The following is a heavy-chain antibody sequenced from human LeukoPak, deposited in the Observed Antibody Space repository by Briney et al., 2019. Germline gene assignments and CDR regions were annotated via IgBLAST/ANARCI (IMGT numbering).Heavy chain of an antibody. CDR2: ISAYNGNT. Sequence: ASVKVSCKASGYTFTSYGISWVRQAPGQGLEGMGWISAYNGNTNYAQKLQGRVTMTTDTSTSTAYMELRSLRSDDTAVYYCARDLSELRFLEWLSHDNWFDPWGQGTLVTVSS. D-gene: IGHD3-3*01. CDR1: GYTFTSYG. V-gene: IGHV1-18*01. CDR3: ARDLSELRFLEWLSHDNWFDP. J-gene: IGHJ5*02.